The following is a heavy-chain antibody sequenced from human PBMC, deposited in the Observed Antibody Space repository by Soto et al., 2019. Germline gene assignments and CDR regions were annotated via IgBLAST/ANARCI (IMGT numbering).Heavy chain of an antibody. CDR2: FDPEDGET. J-gene: IGHJ6*02. Sequence: SVKVSCKVSGYTLTELSMHWVRQAPGKGLEWMGGFDPEDGETIYAQKFQGRVTMTEDTSTDTAYMELSSLRSEDTAVYYCATDQWYCSSTSCRKYYYYYYGMDVWGQGTTVTVSS. D-gene: IGHD2-2*01. CDR1: GYTLTELS. CDR3: ATDQWYCSSTSCRKYYYYYYGMDV. V-gene: IGHV1-24*01.